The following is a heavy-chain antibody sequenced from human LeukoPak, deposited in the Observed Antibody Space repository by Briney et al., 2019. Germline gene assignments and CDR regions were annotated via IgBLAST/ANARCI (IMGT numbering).Heavy chain of an antibody. CDR2: IYYTGYT. D-gene: IGHD3-22*01. J-gene: IGHJ4*02. V-gene: IGHV4-39*01. CDR3: ARLRDSSGHNSVSYFDY. CDR1: GASPRRSRYY. Sequence: SGTPAPPFTCSGASPRRSRYYWGWIRPPPRKGLESIGGIYYTGYTNYNPSLKSRVTISVDTSKNQFSLKLSSVTAADAAVYYCARLRDSSGHNSVSYFDYWGQGTLVTVSS.